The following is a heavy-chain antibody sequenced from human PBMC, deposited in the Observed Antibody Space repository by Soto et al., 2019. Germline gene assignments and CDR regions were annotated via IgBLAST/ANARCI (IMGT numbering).Heavy chain of an antibody. CDR3: ARTSFGIPAAFRVV. CDR2: IYHSGST. D-gene: IGHD2-2*01. J-gene: IGHJ6*02. Sequence: QVQLQESGPGLVKPSGTLSLTCAVSGGSISSSNWWSWVRQPPGKGLEWIGEIYHSGSTNYNPSLKRRVTXXVXKXXNQFSRKLSSVTAADTAVYYCARTSFGIPAAFRVVWGQGTTVTVSS. V-gene: IGHV4-4*02. CDR1: GGSISSSNW.